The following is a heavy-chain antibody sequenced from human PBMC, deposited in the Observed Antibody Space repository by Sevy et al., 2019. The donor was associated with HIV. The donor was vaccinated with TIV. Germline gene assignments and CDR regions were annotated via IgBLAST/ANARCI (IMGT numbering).Heavy chain of an antibody. CDR1: GGTFSSYG. V-gene: IGHV1-69*13. CDR2: IIPILGTV. D-gene: IGHD6-19*01. J-gene: IGHJ4*02. CDR3: ARGGGNGWYYFDY. Sequence: ASVKVSCKASGGTFSSYGISWVRQAPGQGLEWMGGIIPILGTVNDAQKFQGRVTITADESTKTAYMELSSLRSEDTAVYYCARGGGNGWYYFDYWSQETLVTVSS.